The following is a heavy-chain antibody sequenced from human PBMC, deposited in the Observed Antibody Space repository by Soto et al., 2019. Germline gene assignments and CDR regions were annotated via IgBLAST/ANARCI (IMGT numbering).Heavy chain of an antibody. CDR2: ISGSGGST. CDR1: GFTFSSYA. Sequence: GGSLRLSCAASGFTFSSYAMNWVRQAPGKGLEWVSAISGSGGSTYYADSVKGRFTISRDNSKNTLYLQMNSLRAEDTAVYYCAKDIDYGDYVTPFDYWGQGTLVTAAS. V-gene: IGHV3-23*01. J-gene: IGHJ4*02. CDR3: AKDIDYGDYVTPFDY. D-gene: IGHD4-17*01.